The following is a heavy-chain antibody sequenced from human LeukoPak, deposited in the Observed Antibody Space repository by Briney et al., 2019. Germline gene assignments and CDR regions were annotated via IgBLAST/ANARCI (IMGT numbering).Heavy chain of an antibody. CDR2: ISSSSSTI. CDR3: AKSSGVVVAATLVD. Sequence: PGGSLRLSCAASGFTFSSYSMNWVRQAPGKGLEWVSYISSSSSTIYYADSVKGRFTISRDNAKNSLYLQMNSLRAEDTAVYYCAKSSGVVVAATLVDWGQGTLVTVSS. J-gene: IGHJ4*02. D-gene: IGHD2-15*01. CDR1: GFTFSSYS. V-gene: IGHV3-48*01.